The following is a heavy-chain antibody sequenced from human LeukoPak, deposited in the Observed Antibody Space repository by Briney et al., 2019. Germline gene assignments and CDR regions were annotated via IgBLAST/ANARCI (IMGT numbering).Heavy chain of an antibody. D-gene: IGHD3-22*01. Sequence: GRSLRLSCAASGFTFDDYAMHWVRQAPGKGLEWVSGISWNSGSIAYADSVKGRFTISRDNAKNSLYLLMNSLRAEDTALYYCAKDARSRYYYDSSGSDFDYWGQGTLATVSS. CDR2: ISWNSGSI. V-gene: IGHV3-9*01. CDR1: GFTFDDYA. CDR3: AKDARSRYYYDSSGSDFDY. J-gene: IGHJ4*02.